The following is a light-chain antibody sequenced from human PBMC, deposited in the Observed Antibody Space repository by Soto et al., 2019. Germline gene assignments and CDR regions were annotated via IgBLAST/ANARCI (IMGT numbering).Light chain of an antibody. J-gene: IGKJ1*01. Sequence: VMTQSPLSLPVTPGEPASISCRSSQSLLHSNGYDYLDWYLQKPGQSPQLLISLASSLESGVPSRFSGSGSGTEFTLTISNLQPDDFATYYCQQSNTYSWTFGQGTKVDI. V-gene: IGKV2-28*01. CDR1: QSLLHSNGYDY. CDR3: QQSNTYSWT. CDR2: LAS.